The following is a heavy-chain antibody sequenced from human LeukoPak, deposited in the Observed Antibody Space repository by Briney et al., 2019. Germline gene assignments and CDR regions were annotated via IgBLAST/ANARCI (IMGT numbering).Heavy chain of an antibody. CDR3: ARVQYSGSYYFWFDP. D-gene: IGHD1-26*01. J-gene: IGHJ5*02. Sequence: GASVKVSCKASGYTFTGYYMHWVRQAPGQGLEWVGWINPNSGGTNYAQKFQGRVTMTRDTSISTAYMELSRLRSDDTAVYYCARVQYSGSYYFWFDPWGQGTLVTVSS. CDR1: GYTFTGYY. V-gene: IGHV1-2*02. CDR2: INPNSGGT.